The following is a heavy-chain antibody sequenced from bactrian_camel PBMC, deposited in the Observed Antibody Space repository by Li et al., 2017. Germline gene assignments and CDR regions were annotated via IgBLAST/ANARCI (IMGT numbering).Heavy chain of an antibody. CDR1: GFTFSRYG. Sequence: HVQLVESGGGSVQAGGSLRLSCAASGFTFSRYGLSWVRQAPGKGLEWVSGIVSDSTSTYYADSVKGRFTISRDNAKNTLYLQLNNLRTEDAAMYYCLCPPAIYSDYAAANGRFGYRGQGTQVTVS. V-gene: IGHV3S6*01. D-gene: IGHD5*01. J-gene: IGHJ6*01. CDR3: LCPPAIYSDYAAANGRFGY. CDR2: IVSDSTST.